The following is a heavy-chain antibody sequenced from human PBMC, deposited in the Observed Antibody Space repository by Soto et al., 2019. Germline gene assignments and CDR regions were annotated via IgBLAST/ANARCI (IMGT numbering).Heavy chain of an antibody. V-gene: IGHV3-9*01. J-gene: IGHJ4*02. D-gene: IGHD2-2*01. CDR1: GFNFEDRA. CDR3: ARSGGFYEFDY. Sequence: PGGSLRLSCVVSGFNFEDRAMHWVRQVPGKGLEWVSGIFWNSDGSGTSYVDSVKGRFTISRDNARDTLSLQMNSLRVEDTAVYYCARSGGFYEFDYWGQGILVTVSS. CDR2: IFWNSDGSGT.